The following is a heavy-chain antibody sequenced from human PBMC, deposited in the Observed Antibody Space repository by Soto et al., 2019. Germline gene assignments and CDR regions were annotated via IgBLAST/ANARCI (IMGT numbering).Heavy chain of an antibody. CDR3: VGGQCYLDY. CDR2: ISYDGSDK. Sequence: QVQLVESGGGVVQPGRSLRLSCAASGFPFTCYGMHWVREGPDKGLEWVAIISYDGSDKYYADSVKGRFTISRDNSKNTLDLQMNSLRPEDTALYYCVGGQCYLDYRGQGTLVIVSS. D-gene: IGHD3-10*01. J-gene: IGHJ4*02. V-gene: IGHV3-30*03. CDR1: GFPFTCYG.